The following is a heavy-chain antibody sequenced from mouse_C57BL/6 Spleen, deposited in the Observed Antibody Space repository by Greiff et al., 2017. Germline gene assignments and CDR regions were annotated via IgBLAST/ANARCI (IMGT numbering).Heavy chain of an antibody. V-gene: IGHV5-17*01. J-gene: IGHJ1*03. CDR1: GFTFSDYG. CDR2: ISSGSSTI. CDR3: ARNRYFDV. Sequence: EVKLMESGGGLVKPGASLKLSCTASGFTFSDYGMHWVRQAPEKGLEWVAYISSGSSTIYYADTVKGRFTISRDNAKNTLCLQMTSLRAEDTAMYYCARNRYFDVWGTGTTVTVSS.